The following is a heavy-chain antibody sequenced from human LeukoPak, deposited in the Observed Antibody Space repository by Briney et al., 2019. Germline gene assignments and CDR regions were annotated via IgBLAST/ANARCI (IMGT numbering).Heavy chain of an antibody. J-gene: IGHJ6*04. V-gene: IGHV3-33*01. CDR3: ARDSLDIVVVPAAPEGTDYYYYYGMDV. CDR2: IWYAGSNK. D-gene: IGHD2-2*01. CDR1: GFTFSSYG. Sequence: GGSLRLSCAASGFTFSSYGMHWVRQAPGKGLEWVAVIWYAGSNKYYADSVKGRFTISRDNSKNTLYLQMNSLRAEDTAVYYCARDSLDIVVVPAAPEGTDYYYYYGMDVWGKGTTVTVSS.